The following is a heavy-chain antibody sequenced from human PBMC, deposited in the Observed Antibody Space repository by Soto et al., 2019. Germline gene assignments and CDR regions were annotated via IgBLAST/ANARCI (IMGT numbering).Heavy chain of an antibody. CDR2: IYYSGST. Sequence: SETLSLTCTVSGGSISSGGYYWSWIRQHPGKGLEWIGYIYYSGSTYYNPSLKSRVTISVDTSKNQFSLKLSSVTAADTAVYYCAKYQWNPGALDPWGPGTQVTVSS. CDR1: GGSISSGGYY. V-gene: IGHV4-31*03. J-gene: IGHJ5*02. CDR3: AKYQWNPGALDP. D-gene: IGHD6-19*01.